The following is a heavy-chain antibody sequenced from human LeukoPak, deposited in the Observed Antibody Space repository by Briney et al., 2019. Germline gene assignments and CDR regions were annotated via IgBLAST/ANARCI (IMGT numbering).Heavy chain of an antibody. CDR3: AKVSGGSYCLDY. J-gene: IGHJ4*02. V-gene: IGHV1-18*01. D-gene: IGHD1-26*01. CDR2: ISAYNGNT. Sequence: ASVKVSCKASGYPFTSYGISWVRQAPGQGLEWMGWISAYNGNTNYAQKLQGRVTMTTDTSTSTAYMELRSLRSDDTVVYYCAKVSGGSYCLDYWGQGTLVTVSS. CDR1: GYPFTSYG.